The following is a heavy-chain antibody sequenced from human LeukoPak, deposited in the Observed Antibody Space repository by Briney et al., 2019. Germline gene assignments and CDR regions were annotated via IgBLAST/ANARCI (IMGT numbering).Heavy chain of an antibody. CDR2: INHSGST. CDR1: GGSFSGYY. V-gene: IGHV4-34*01. D-gene: IGHD6-19*01. Sequence: SETLSLTCAVYGGSFSGYYWSWIRQPPGKGLEWIGEINHSGSTNYNPSLKSRVTISVDTSKNQFSLKLSSVTAADTAVYYCASSGYSSGWGFVDYWGQGTLVTVSP. J-gene: IGHJ4*02. CDR3: ASSGYSSGWGFVDY.